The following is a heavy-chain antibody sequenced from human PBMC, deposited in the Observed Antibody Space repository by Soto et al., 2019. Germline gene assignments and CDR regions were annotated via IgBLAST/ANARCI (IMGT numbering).Heavy chain of an antibody. V-gene: IGHV4-4*02. J-gene: IGHJ3*02. Sequence: QVQLQESGPGLVKPSGTLSLTCAVSSGSISSSNWWSWVRQPPGKGLEWIGEIYHSGSTNYNPSLKSRGTISVDKSKNQFSLKLSSVTAADTAVYYCASSSDSATDAFDIWGQGTMVTVSS. D-gene: IGHD6-6*01. CDR2: IYHSGST. CDR1: SGSISSSNW. CDR3: ASSSDSATDAFDI.